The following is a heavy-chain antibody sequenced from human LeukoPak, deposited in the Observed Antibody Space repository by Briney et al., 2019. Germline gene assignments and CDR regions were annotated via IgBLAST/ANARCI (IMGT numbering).Heavy chain of an antibody. Sequence: ASVKVSCKASGGTFSSYAISWVRQAPGQGLEWMGGIIPIFGRANYAQKFQGRVTITADESTSTAYMELSSLRSEDTAVYYCASSYYYDSSGLYWSQGTLVTVYS. D-gene: IGHD3-22*01. CDR1: GGTFSSYA. CDR3: ASSYYYDSSGLY. J-gene: IGHJ4*02. CDR2: IIPIFGRA. V-gene: IGHV1-69*13.